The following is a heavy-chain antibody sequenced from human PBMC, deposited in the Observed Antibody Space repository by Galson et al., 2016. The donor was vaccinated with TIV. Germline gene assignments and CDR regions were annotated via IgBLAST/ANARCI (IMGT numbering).Heavy chain of an antibody. J-gene: IGHJ3*02. CDR3: ARRTHYDSSGYSDAFDI. V-gene: IGHV4-39*01. CDR1: GGSINSGLYY. Sequence: SETLSLTCTVSGGSINSGLYYWAWIRQPPGKGLEWIATIYYTGSTYYNPSLRSRVSISMDTPKNQFSLKLSSVTAADTAVYYCARRTHYDSSGYSDAFDIWGQGTMVPVSS. CDR2: IYYTGST. D-gene: IGHD3-22*01.